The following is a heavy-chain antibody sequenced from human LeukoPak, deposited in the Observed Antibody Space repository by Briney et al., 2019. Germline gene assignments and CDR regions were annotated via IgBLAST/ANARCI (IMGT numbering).Heavy chain of an antibody. CDR1: GFTFSSYA. V-gene: IGHV3-30*04. CDR3: AKDLPSEGYGDYDLQSWNYMDV. J-gene: IGHJ6*03. Sequence: PGGSLRLSCAASGFTFSSYAMHWVRQAPGKGLEWVAVISYDGSNKYYADSVKGRFTISRDNSKNTLYLQMNSLRAEGTAVYYCAKDLPSEGYGDYDLQSWNYMDVWGKGTTVTISS. D-gene: IGHD4-17*01. CDR2: ISYDGSNK.